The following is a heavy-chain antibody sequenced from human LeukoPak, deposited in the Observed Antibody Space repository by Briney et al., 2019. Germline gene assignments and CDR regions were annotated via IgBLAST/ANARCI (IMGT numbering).Heavy chain of an antibody. J-gene: IGHJ6*02. V-gene: IGHV4-30-4*01. CDR3: ASSRTTYYDFSVGDYYYGMDV. Sequence: PSETLSLTCTVSGGSISSGDYYWSWIRQPPGEGLEWIGYIYYSGSTYYNPSLKSRVTISVDTSKNQFSLKLSSVTAADTAVYYCASSRTTYYDFSVGDYYYGMDVWGQGTTVTVSS. CDR1: GGSISSGDYY. D-gene: IGHD3-3*01. CDR2: IYYSGST.